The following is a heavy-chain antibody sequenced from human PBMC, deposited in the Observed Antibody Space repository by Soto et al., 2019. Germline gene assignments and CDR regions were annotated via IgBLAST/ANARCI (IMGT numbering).Heavy chain of an antibody. CDR2: IIPILGSP. J-gene: IGHJ3*02. Sequence: QVQLVQSGAEVKKSGASVRVSCKAFGGSFRRYAITWVRQAPGQGLEWMGGIIPILGSPNYAQKFQDRVTITADECTSTTYMDLRSLRSEDAAVYYCATRDRVDAFDIWGQGTVVTVSS. CDR3: ATRDRVDAFDI. V-gene: IGHV1-69*01. CDR1: GGSFRRYA.